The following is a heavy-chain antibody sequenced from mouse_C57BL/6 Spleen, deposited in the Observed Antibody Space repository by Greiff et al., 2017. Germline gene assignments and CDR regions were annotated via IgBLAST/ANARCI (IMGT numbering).Heavy chain of an antibody. J-gene: IGHJ3*01. CDR1: GYAFSSSW. V-gene: IGHV1-82*01. Sequence: QVQLQQSGPELVKPGASVKISCKASGYAFSSSWLNWVKQRPGKGLEWIGRIYPGDGDTNYNGKFKGKATLTADKSSSTAYMQLSSLTSEDSAVYFCARWTAQATGFAYWGQGTLVTGSA. CDR3: ARWTAQATGFAY. CDR2: IYPGDGDT. D-gene: IGHD3-2*02.